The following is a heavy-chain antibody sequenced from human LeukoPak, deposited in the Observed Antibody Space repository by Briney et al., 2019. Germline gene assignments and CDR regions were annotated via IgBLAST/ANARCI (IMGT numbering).Heavy chain of an antibody. V-gene: IGHV3-33*06. CDR3: AKDPDSYGSGSHFDY. CDR1: GFTFSSYG. Sequence: GGSLRLSCAASGFTFSSYGMHWVRQAPGKGLGWGAVIWYDGSNKYYADSVKGRFTISRDNSKNTLYLQMNSLRAEDTAVYYCAKDPDSYGSGSHFDYWGQGTLVTVSS. D-gene: IGHD3-10*01. CDR2: IWYDGSNK. J-gene: IGHJ4*02.